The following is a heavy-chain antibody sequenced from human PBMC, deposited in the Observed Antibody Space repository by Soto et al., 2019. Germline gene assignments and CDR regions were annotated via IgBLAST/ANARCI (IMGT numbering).Heavy chain of an antibody. V-gene: IGHV3-23*01. Sequence: EVQLLESGGCLVQPGGSLRLSCAASGFTFSSYGMSWVRQAPGKGLEWVSTISGSGGSTYYADSVKGLFTISRDNSKNTLYLQMNSLRAEDTAVYYCASKLTYGGSSDYWGQGPLVTVSS. CDR3: ASKLTYGGSSDY. CDR2: ISGSGGST. J-gene: IGHJ4*02. CDR1: GFTFSSYG. D-gene: IGHD4-17*01.